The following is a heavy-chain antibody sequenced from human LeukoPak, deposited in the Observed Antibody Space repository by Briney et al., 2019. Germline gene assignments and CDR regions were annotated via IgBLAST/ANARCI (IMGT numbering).Heavy chain of an antibody. CDR3: ARDIVMVTYWFDP. J-gene: IGHJ5*02. CDR2: INPNSGGT. D-gene: IGHD5-18*01. Sequence: ASVKVSCKASGYTFTGYYMHWVRQAPGQGLEWMGWINPNSGGTNYAQKFQGRVTMTKDTSISTAYMELSRLRSDDTAVYYCARDIVMVTYWFDPWGQGTLVTVSS. V-gene: IGHV1-2*02. CDR1: GYTFTGYY.